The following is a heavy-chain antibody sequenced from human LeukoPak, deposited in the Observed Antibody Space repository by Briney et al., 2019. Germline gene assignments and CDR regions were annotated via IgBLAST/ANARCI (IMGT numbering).Heavy chain of an antibody. V-gene: IGHV4-59*01. CDR1: GDSISTYY. CDR2: IYYSGST. D-gene: IGHD4-23*01. J-gene: IGHJ4*02. CDR3: ARAIDKDYGGNSGGWGY. Sequence: SETLSLTCTVSGDSISTYYWSWIRQPPGKGLEWIWYIYYSGSTNYNPSLKSRVTISVDTSKNQISLKLSSVTAADTAMYYCARAIDKDYGGNSGGWGYWGQGTLVTVSS.